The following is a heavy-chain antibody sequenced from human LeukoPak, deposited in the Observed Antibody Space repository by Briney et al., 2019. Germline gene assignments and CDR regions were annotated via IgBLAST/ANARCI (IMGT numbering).Heavy chain of an antibody. Sequence: GGSLRLSCAASGFTFSSSAMSWVRQAPGKGLEWVSAISNNGGYTYYADSVQGRFTISRDNSKSTLCLQMNSLRAEDTAVYYCARDPASWTYYDSSGYYDYWGQGTLVTVSS. V-gene: IGHV3-23*01. J-gene: IGHJ4*02. CDR2: ISNNGGYT. CDR1: GFTFSSSA. CDR3: ARDPASWTYYDSSGYYDY. D-gene: IGHD3-22*01.